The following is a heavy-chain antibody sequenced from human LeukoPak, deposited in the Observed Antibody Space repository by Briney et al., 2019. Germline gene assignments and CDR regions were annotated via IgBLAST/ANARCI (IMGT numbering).Heavy chain of an antibody. CDR3: ARGPNSNWSGLDF. CDR1: GFSFSGHW. D-gene: IGHD6-6*01. Sequence: GGSLRLSCTASGFSFSGHWMHWARQLPGKGLVWVSRISPTGSTTSYADSVKGRFTVSKDNAKNTLYLQVNDLRAEDTAVYYCARGPNSNWSGLDFWGQGTLLTVSS. V-gene: IGHV3-74*01. J-gene: IGHJ4*02. CDR2: ISPTGSTT.